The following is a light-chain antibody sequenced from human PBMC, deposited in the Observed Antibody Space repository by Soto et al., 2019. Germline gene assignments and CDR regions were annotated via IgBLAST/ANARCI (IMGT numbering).Light chain of an antibody. V-gene: IGLV1-40*01. CDR2: DNS. CDR1: SSNIGAGFD. CDR3: QSYDNSLSGHVI. J-gene: IGLJ2*01. Sequence: QSVLTQPPSVSGAPGQRVTISCTGNSSNIGAGFDVHWYQQLPGTAPKLLIYDNSNRPSGVPDRFSGSKSGTSASLAITGLQPDDEADYYCQSYDNSLSGHVIFGGGTKLTVL.